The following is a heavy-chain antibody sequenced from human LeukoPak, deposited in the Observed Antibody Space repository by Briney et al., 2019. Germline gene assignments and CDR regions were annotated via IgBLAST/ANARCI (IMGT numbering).Heavy chain of an antibody. V-gene: IGHV3-7*01. CDR1: GFTFSSYW. CDR2: IKQDGSEK. CDR3: ARDRFGIAARPFDY. Sequence: GGSLRLSCAASGFTFSSYWMSWVRQAPGKGLEWVANIKQDGSEKYYVDSVKGRFTISRDNAKDSLYLQMNSLRAEDTAVYYCARDRFGIAARPFDYWGQGTLVTVSS. D-gene: IGHD6-6*01. J-gene: IGHJ4*02.